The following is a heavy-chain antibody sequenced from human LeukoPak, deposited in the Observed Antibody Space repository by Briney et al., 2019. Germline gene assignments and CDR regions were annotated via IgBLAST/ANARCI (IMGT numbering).Heavy chain of an antibody. Sequence: ASVKVSCKASGYTFTSYYMHWVRQAPGQGLEWMGIINPSGGSTSYAQKFQGRVTMTRDTSTSTVYMELSSLRSEDTAVYYCARDSLLDGYSYGYTGAFDIWGQGTMVTVSS. D-gene: IGHD5-18*01. J-gene: IGHJ3*02. V-gene: IGHV1-46*01. CDR3: ARDSLLDGYSYGYTGAFDI. CDR1: GYTFTSYY. CDR2: INPSGGST.